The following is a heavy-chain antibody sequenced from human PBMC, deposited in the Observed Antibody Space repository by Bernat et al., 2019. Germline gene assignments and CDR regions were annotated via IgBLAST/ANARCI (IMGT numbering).Heavy chain of an antibody. CDR3: ARGSYDFWSWFDP. Sequence: QVQLQQWGAGLLKPSETLSLTCAVYGGSFSGYYWSWIRQPPGKGLEWIGEINQSGSTNYNPSLKSRVTISIDPSKNQFPLKRGFVTAADTAVYYCARGSYDFWSWFDPWGQGTLVTVSS. J-gene: IGHJ5*02. CDR1: GGSFSGYY. D-gene: IGHD3-3*01. CDR2: INQSGST. V-gene: IGHV4-34*01.